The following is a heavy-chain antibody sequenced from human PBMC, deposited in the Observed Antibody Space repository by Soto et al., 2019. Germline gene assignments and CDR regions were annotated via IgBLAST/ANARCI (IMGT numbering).Heavy chain of an antibody. J-gene: IGHJ4*02. CDR3: AKDRRVGASRLYYFDY. CDR1: GFTFSSYA. CDR2: ISGSGGST. D-gene: IGHD1-26*01. V-gene: IGHV3-23*01. Sequence: EVQLLESGGGLVQPGGSLRLSCAASGFTFSSYAMSWVRQAPGKGLEWVSAISGSGGSTYYADSVKGRFTISRDNSKNTLYLQMNSLRAEDTAVYYCAKDRRVGASRLYYFDYWGQGTLVTVSS.